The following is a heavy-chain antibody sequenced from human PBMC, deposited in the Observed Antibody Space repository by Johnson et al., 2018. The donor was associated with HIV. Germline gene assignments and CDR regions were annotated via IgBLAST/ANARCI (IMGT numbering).Heavy chain of an antibody. CDR3: AQENFEWELGAFDI. D-gene: IGHD1-26*01. V-gene: IGHV3-30*18. CDR1: GFTFSNYD. CDR2: VSYDGTKQ. Sequence: VQLVESGGGVVQPGRSLRLSCAASGFTFSNYDMDWVRQAPGKGLEWVVTVSYDGTKQYYADSVKGRFSISRDNSKNTLYLQMNSLSAEDTAVYYCAQENFEWELGAFDIWGQGTMVTVSS. J-gene: IGHJ3*02.